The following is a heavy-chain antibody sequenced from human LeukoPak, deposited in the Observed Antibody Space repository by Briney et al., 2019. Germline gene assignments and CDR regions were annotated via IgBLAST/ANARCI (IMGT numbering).Heavy chain of an antibody. V-gene: IGHV1-69*01. CDR3: ARIAAAGKTPHPLPFDY. Sequence: ASVKVSCEASGGTFSSYAISWVRQAPGQGLEWIGGIIPIFGTANYAQKFQGRVTITADESTSTAYMELSSLRSEDRAVYYCARIAAAGKTPHPLPFDYWGPGTLVTVSS. J-gene: IGHJ4*02. D-gene: IGHD6-13*01. CDR1: GGTFSSYA. CDR2: IIPIFGTA.